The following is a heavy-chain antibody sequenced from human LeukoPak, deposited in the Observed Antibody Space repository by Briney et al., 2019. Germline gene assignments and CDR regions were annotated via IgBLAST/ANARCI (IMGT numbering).Heavy chain of an antibody. V-gene: IGHV3-30*02. J-gene: IGHJ4*02. CDR3: AKGPDSSGWYYFDY. D-gene: IGHD6-19*01. CDR2: IRYDGSNK. Sequence: GGSLRLSCAASGFTFSSYGMHWVRQAPGKGLEWVAFIRYDGSNKYYADSVKGRFTISRDNSKNTLYLQMNSLRAEDTAVYYCAKGPDSSGWYYFDYWGQGTLVTVSS. CDR1: GFTFSSYG.